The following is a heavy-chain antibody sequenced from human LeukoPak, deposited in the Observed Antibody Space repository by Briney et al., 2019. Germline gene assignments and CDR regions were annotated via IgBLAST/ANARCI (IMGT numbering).Heavy chain of an antibody. V-gene: IGHV1-46*01. D-gene: IGHD3-10*01. CDR2: INPSDGDR. CDR3: AKDGGSYSADY. J-gene: IGHJ4*02. Sequence: VASVKVSCKASGYTFITYKMHWVRQAPGQGLEWVGIINPSDGDRRNAQKFQGRVTMTRDMSTSTVYMELSSLRSEDTAVYYCAKDGGSYSADYWGQGTLVTVSS. CDR1: GYTFITYK.